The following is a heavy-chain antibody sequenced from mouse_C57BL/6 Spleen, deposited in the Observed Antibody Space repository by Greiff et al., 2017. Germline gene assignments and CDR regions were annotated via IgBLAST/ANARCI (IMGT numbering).Heavy chain of an antibody. D-gene: IGHD3-2*02. CDR2: IYPSDSET. Sequence: QVQLQQPGAELVRPGSSVKLSCKASGYTFTSYWMDWVKQRPGQGLEWIGNIYPSDSETHYNQKFKDKATLTVDKSSSTAYMQISSLTSEDSAVYYCARVGGSSGYAMDYWGQGTSVTVSS. V-gene: IGHV1-61*01. CDR3: ARVGGSSGYAMDY. CDR1: GYTFTSYW. J-gene: IGHJ4*01.